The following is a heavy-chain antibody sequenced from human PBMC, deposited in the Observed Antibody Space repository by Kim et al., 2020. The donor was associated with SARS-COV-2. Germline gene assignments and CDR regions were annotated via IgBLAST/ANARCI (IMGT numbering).Heavy chain of an antibody. CDR3: ARGGYCGGDCYSGLDY. CDR1: GFTFSSYS. CDR2: ISSSSSYI. J-gene: IGHJ4*02. D-gene: IGHD2-21*01. V-gene: IGHV3-21*01. Sequence: GGSLRLSCAASGFTFSSYSMNWVRQAPGKGLEWVSSISSSSSYIYYADSVKGRFTISRDNAKNSLYLQMNSLRAEDTAVYYCARGGYCGGDCYSGLDYWGQGTLVTVSS.